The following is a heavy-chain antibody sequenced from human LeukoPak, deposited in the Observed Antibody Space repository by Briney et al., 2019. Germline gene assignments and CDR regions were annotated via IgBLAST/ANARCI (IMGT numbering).Heavy chain of an antibody. CDR1: GYTFTGYY. V-gene: IGHV1-2*06. CDR3: ARDRDVLRYFDWQPVDY. J-gene: IGHJ4*02. D-gene: IGHD3-9*01. Sequence: ASVKVFCKASGYTFTGYYMHWVRQAPGQGLEWMGRINPNSGGTNYAQKFQGRVTMTRDTSISTAYMELSRLRSDDTAVYYCARDRDVLRYFDWQPVDYWGQGTLVTVSS. CDR2: INPNSGGT.